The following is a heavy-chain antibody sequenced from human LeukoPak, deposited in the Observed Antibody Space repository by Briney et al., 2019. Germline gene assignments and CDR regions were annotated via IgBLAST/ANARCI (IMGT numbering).Heavy chain of an antibody. V-gene: IGHV3-33*01. CDR3: ARGGIGDYFDY. CDR2: IWYDGSYK. D-gene: IGHD3-16*01. J-gene: IGHJ4*02. CDR1: GFTFSNCG. Sequence: GGSLRLSCAASGFTFSNCGMHWVRQAPGKGLEWVAVIWYDGSYKYYGDSVKGRFTISRDNSKRILYLQLSSLRAEDTAVYYCARGGIGDYFDYWGQGTLVTVSS.